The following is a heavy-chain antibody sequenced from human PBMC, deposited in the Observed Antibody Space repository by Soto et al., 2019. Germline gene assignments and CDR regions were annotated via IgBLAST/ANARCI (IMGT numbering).Heavy chain of an antibody. Sequence: QVQLVESVRGVVQPGRSLRLSCAASGFTFSSYAMHWVRQAPGKGLEWVAVISYDGSNKYYADSVKGRFTISRDNSKNTLYLQMNSLRAEDTAVYYCARDREGPIAAAGTRVHYYYGMDVWGQGTTVTVSS. D-gene: IGHD6-13*01. CDR1: GFTFSSYA. V-gene: IGHV3-30-3*01. CDR3: ARDREGPIAAAGTRVHYYYGMDV. CDR2: ISYDGSNK. J-gene: IGHJ6*02.